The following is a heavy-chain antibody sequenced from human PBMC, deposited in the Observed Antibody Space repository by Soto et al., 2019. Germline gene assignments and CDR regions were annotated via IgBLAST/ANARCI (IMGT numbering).Heavy chain of an antibody. CDR2: IYYSGST. CDR1: GGSVSSSRYD. J-gene: IGHJ4*02. Sequence: XTLSLTCTVSGGSVSSSRYDWGWSRQPRGEGLEWIGSIYYSGSTYYNPSLKSRVTISVDTSKNQFALKLSSVTAEDTAVYYCERGGLRITMIVVVQRFDYWGQGTLAPVSS. CDR3: ERGGLRITMIVVVQRFDY. D-gene: IGHD3-22*01. V-gene: IGHV4-39*01.